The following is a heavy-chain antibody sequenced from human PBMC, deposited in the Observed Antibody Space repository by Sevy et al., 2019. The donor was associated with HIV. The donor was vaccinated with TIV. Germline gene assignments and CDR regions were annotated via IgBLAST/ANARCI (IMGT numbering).Heavy chain of an antibody. CDR3: AHETFGRFES. D-gene: IGHD3-16*01. J-gene: IGHJ4*02. Sequence: GGSLRLSCAASGFTFSANWMNWVRQAPGKGLEWVANIKGEGSDKHYVASVEGRFTISRENAKNLLYLQMNSLRVEDTAVYYCAHETFGRFESWGQGTLVTVSS. CDR1: GFTFSANW. CDR2: IKGEGSDK. V-gene: IGHV3-7*01.